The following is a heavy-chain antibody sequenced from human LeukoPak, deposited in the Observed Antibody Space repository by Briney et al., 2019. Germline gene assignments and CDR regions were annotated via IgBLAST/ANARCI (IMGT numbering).Heavy chain of an antibody. Sequence: GGSLRLSCAASGFTFSSYGMHWVRQAPGKGLEWVAVISYDGSNKYYADSVKGRFTISRDNSKNTLYLQMNGLCAEDTAVYYWAYASGFDYWGQGTLVTVSS. V-gene: IGHV3-30*03. D-gene: IGHD3-10*01. CDR1: GFTFSSYG. J-gene: IGHJ4*02. CDR2: ISYDGSNK. CDR3: AYASGFDY.